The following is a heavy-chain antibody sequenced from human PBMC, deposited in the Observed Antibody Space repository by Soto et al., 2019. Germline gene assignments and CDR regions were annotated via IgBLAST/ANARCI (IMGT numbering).Heavy chain of an antibody. CDR3: ARVSGGIQLWLAKKGYGMDV. CDR2: MNPNSGNT. V-gene: IGHV1-8*01. Sequence: QVQLVQSGAEVKKPGASVKVSCKASGYTFTSYDINWVRQATGQGLEWMGWMNPNSGNTGYAQKFQGRVTMTRNTSISTAYRELGSLRSEDTAVYYCARVSGGIQLWLAKKGYGMDVWGQGTTVTVSS. CDR1: GYTFTSYD. D-gene: IGHD5-18*01. J-gene: IGHJ6*02.